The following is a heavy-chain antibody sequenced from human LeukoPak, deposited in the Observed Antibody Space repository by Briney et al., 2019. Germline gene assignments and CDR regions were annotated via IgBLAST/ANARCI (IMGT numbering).Heavy chain of an antibody. CDR2: ISYDGSNK. V-gene: IGHV3-30*18. D-gene: IGHD6-25*01. J-gene: IGHJ4*02. CDR3: AKASEQRLVLTWGDY. Sequence: GGSLRLSCAASGFTFSSYGMHWVRQAPGKGLEWVTVISYDGSNKYYADSVKGRFTISRDNSKNTLYLRMNSLRGEDTAVYYCAKASEQRLVLTWGDYWGQGTLVTVSS. CDR1: GFTFSSYG.